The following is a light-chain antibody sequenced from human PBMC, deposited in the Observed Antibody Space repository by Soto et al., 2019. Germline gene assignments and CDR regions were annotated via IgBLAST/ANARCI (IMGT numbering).Light chain of an antibody. V-gene: IGLV1-40*01. CDR2: VSR. J-gene: IGLJ3*02. Sequence: QSVLTQPPSVSGAPGQRVTISCSGSSSNIGAGYDVHWYQQLPGTAPRLLIYVSRNRPSGVPDRFSGSKSGTSVSLAITGLQTDDEADYYCQSYDSSLRLAVFGGGTKVTVL. CDR1: SSNIGAGYD. CDR3: QSYDSSLRLAV.